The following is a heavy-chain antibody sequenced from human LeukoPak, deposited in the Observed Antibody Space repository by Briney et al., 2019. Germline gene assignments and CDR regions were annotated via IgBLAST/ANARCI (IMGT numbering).Heavy chain of an antibody. D-gene: IGHD2-2*01. V-gene: IGHV3-23*01. CDR2: ISDSGGST. CDR3: ARANALYCSSTSCLFDY. CDR1: GFTFSSYA. Sequence: GASLRLSCAASGFTFSSYAMSWVRQAPGKGLEWVSAISDSGGSTYYADSVKGRFTISRDNSKNTLYLQMDSLRVEDTAIYYCARANALYCSSTSCLFDYWGQGTLVTVSS. J-gene: IGHJ4*02.